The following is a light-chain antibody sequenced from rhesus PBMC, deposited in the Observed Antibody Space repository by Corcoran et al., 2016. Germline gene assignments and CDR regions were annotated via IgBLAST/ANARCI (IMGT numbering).Light chain of an antibody. V-gene: IGKV1-22*01. J-gene: IGKJ4*01. CDR1: QGITDD. CDR3: LQYSSSPLT. Sequence: DIQMTQSPSSLSASVGDRVTITCRASQGITDDLAWYQQKPGETPKLLIYEASSLQSGIPSRFSGSGSWTDFTLPISSLQPEDFATYYFLQYSSSPLTFGGGTKVEIK. CDR2: EAS.